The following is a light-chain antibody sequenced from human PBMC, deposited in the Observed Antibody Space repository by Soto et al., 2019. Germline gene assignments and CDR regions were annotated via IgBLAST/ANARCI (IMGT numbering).Light chain of an antibody. V-gene: IGKV3-20*01. CDR2: AAN. Sequence: EIVLTQSPGTLSVSPGERAALSCKASQSVTSNYLAWYQQRPGQAPRLLIYAANRRATGSPDRLTGSGSGTYFNLTISSLEPEDSALYYCQQYAGAPWTFGQGTRVEIK. CDR1: QSVTSNY. J-gene: IGKJ1*01. CDR3: QQYAGAPWT.